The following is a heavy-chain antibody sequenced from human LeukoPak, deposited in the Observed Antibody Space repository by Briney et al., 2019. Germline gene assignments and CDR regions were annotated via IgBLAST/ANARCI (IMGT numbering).Heavy chain of an antibody. J-gene: IGHJ4*02. V-gene: IGHV4-39*01. CDR1: GGSISSSDYY. CDR2: IYYNGNT. Sequence: SETLSLTCTVSGGSISSSDYYWGWIRQPPGERLEWIGTIYYNGNTYCNPSLQSRVIISVDTSKNQFSLKLTSVTVPDTAVYYCARTVGTHRFDYWGQGILVTVSS. D-gene: IGHD4-23*01. CDR3: ARTVGTHRFDY.